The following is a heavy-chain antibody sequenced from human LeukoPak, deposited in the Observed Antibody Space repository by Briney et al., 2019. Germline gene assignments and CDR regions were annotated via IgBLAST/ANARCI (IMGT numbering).Heavy chain of an antibody. CDR2: YYPGESDH. CDR1: GCSFTNYL. D-gene: IGHD5-12*01. Sequence: LHISLQGSGCSFTNYLMDWVRPAPREGVGWMGGYYPGESDHRHSLSFQSQLTISADKSISTAYLQWSSLKASDTAMYYCARQGGYDSPFDYWGQGTLVTVSS. CDR3: ARQGGYDSPFDY. J-gene: IGHJ4*02. V-gene: IGHV5-51*01.